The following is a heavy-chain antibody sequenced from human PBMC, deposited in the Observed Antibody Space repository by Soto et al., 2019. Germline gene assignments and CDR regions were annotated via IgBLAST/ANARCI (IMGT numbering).Heavy chain of an antibody. CDR3: ARDPSVAAAGRPTYYYYGMDV. Sequence: ASVKVSCKASGYTFTSYGISWVRQAPGQGLEWMGWISAYNGNTNYAQKLQGRVTMTTDTSTSTAYMELRSLRSDDTAVYYCARDPSVAAAGRPTYYYYGMDVWGQGTTVTVSS. J-gene: IGHJ6*02. CDR2: ISAYNGNT. D-gene: IGHD6-13*01. CDR1: GYTFTSYG. V-gene: IGHV1-18*01.